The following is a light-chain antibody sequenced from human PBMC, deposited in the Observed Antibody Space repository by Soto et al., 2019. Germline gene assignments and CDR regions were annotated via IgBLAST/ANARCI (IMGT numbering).Light chain of an antibody. CDR2: KAS. J-gene: IGKJ1*01. CDR3: QQSYSTPQT. V-gene: IGKV1-5*03. CDR1: HTIISW. Sequence: IQMTDTPSTLFGCLTHKVSITCRASHTIISWLAWYQQKPGKAPELVIYKASTLKSGVPSRFSGSGSGTDFTLTISRLQPEDFATYYCQQSYSTPQTFGQGTKVDI.